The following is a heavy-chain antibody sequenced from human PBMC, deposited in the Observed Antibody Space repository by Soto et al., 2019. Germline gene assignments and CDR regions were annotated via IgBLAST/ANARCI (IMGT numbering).Heavy chain of an antibody. CDR1: DGSISGFY. CDR2: INHSGST. V-gene: IGHV4-34*01. CDR3: ARVVVGRMDF. J-gene: IGHJ6*03. Sequence: SETMSHTNAVYDGSISGFYWSWIRQTPGKGLEWIGEINHSGSTNYNPSLKSRVTISVDTSKNQFSLKLSSVTAADTAVYYCARVVVGRMDFWGKGTTVTVSS. D-gene: IGHD2-2*01.